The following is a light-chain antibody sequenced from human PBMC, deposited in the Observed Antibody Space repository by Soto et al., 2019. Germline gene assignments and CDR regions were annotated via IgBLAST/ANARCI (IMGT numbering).Light chain of an antibody. J-gene: IGKJ1*01. Sequence: VMSKSPATLSVVPGERATISFLASRSGSSSLAWYQQKPGQAPRRLTYGASTRASGIPARFSGSGSGTEFTLTISSLQPEDVAVYYCQQDYNWPRTFGQGTKVDIK. CDR1: RSGSSS. CDR3: QQDYNWPRT. CDR2: GAS. V-gene: IGKV3-15*01.